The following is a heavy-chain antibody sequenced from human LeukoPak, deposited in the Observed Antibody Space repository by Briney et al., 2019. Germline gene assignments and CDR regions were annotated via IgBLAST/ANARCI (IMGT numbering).Heavy chain of an antibody. D-gene: IGHD4-17*01. CDR1: GFTFSDYY. CDR3: ARDGYGDYGTYGMDV. CDR2: ISSSSSYT. Sequence: GGSLRLSCAASGFTFSDYYMSWIRQAPGKGLEWVSYISSSSSYTNYADSVKGRFTISRDNAKNSLHLQMNSLRAEDTAVYYCARDGYGDYGTYGMDVWGQGTTVTVSS. V-gene: IGHV3-11*05. J-gene: IGHJ6*02.